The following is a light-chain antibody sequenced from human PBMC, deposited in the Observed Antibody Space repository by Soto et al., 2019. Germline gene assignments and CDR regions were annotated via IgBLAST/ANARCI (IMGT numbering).Light chain of an antibody. CDR2: STN. V-gene: IGLV8-61*01. J-gene: IGLJ2*01. CDR3: VLYMGLGISL. CDR1: SGSVSTDHY. Sequence: QTVVTQEPSFSVSPGGTVTLTCGLSSGSVSTDHYPSWYQQTPGEAPSTLIYSTNSRSSGVPDRFSGSILGNKAALTITGAQADDESDYYCVLYMGLGISLFGGGTKLTVL.